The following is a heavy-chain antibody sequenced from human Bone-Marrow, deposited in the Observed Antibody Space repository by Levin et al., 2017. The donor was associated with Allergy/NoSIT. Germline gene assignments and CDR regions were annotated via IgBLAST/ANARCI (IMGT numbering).Heavy chain of an antibody. D-gene: IGHD6-13*01. CDR1: GGSISSSSYY. CDR2: IYYSGST. J-gene: IGHJ4*02. V-gene: IGHV4-39*01. Sequence: SETLSLTCTVSGGSISSSSYYWGWIRQPPGKGLEWIGSIYYSGSTYYNPSLKSRVTISVDTSKNQFSLKLSSVTAADTAVYYCARLEIAAEDYWGQGTLVTVSS. CDR3: ARLEIAAEDY.